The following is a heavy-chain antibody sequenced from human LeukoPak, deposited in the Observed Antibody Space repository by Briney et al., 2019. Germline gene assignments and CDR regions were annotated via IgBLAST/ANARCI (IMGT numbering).Heavy chain of an antibody. CDR3: ARQPLYYGSGSYRGDYYYYGMDV. CDR1: GGSISSYY. Sequence: SETLSLTCTVSGGSISSYYWSWIRQPAGKGLEWIGRIYTSGSTNYNPSLKSRVTMSVDTSKNQFSLKLSSVTAADTAVYYCARQPLYYGSGSYRGDYYYYGMDVWGQGTTVTVSS. CDR2: IYTSGST. V-gene: IGHV4-4*07. J-gene: IGHJ6*02. D-gene: IGHD3-10*01.